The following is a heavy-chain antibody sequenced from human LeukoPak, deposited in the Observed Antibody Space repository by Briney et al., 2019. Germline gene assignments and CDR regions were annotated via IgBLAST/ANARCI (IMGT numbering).Heavy chain of an antibody. CDR2: ISGSGGST. D-gene: IGHD3-22*01. V-gene: IGHV3-23*01. CDR1: GFTFSSYA. CDR3: AKDTYYDSSGYYPGYFDY. J-gene: IGHJ4*02. Sequence: PGGPLSLSCAASGFTFSSYAMSWVRQAPGKGLEWVSAISGSGGSTYYADSVKGRFTISRDNSKNTLYLQMNSLRAEDTAVYYCAKDTYYDSSGYYPGYFDYWGQGTLVTVSS.